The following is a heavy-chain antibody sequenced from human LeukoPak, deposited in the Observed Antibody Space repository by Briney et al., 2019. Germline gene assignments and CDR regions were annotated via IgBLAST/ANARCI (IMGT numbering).Heavy chain of an antibody. CDR3: TITDYDPYYFDY. CDR1: GFTFSGSA. CDR2: IRSKANSYAT. V-gene: IGHV3-73*01. Sequence: GGSLRLSCAASGFTFSGSAMHWVRQASGKGLKWVGRIRSKANSYATAYAASVKGRFTISRDDSKNTAYLQMNSLKTEDTAVYYCTITDYDPYYFDYWGQGTLVTVSS. J-gene: IGHJ4*02. D-gene: IGHD4-17*01.